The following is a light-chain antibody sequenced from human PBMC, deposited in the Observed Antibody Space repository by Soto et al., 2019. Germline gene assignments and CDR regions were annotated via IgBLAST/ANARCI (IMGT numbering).Light chain of an antibody. J-gene: IGKJ5*01. Sequence: EIVLTQSPATLSLSPGERATLSCRASQSVSSYLAWYQQKPGQAPRLLIYDASNRATGIPARFSGSGSGTVFILTISILEPEDFAVYYCQQRSNQITFGQGTRLEIK. CDR1: QSVSSY. CDR2: DAS. CDR3: QQRSNQIT. V-gene: IGKV3-11*01.